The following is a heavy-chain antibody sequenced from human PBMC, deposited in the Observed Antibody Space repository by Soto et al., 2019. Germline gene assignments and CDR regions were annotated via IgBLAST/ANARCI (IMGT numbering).Heavy chain of an antibody. V-gene: IGHV3-72*01. CDR1: VFTLSDHY. J-gene: IGHJ3*01. CDR2: SRNVVGSSTT. D-gene: IGHD2-21*01. CDR3: ASERFLWSADSVDGFDV. Sequence: PGGPLRLPCPASVFTLSDHYMDWVRQAPGKGPEWVGLSRNVVGSSTTEYAASVQGRFIISRDDSAQSLFLEMNSLQSEDTAVNFCASERFLWSADSVDGFDVWGQGTMVTVSS.